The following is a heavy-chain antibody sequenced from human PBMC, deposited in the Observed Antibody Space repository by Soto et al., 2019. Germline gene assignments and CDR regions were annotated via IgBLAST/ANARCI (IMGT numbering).Heavy chain of an antibody. CDR2: ISAYNGNT. D-gene: IGHD3-10*01. Sequence: ASVKVSCKASGYTFTSYGISWVRQAPGQGLEWMGWISAYNGNTNYAQKLQGRVTMTTDTSTSTAYMELRSLRSDDTAVYYCARDNHYGSGSSEPPIYYYYYGMDVWGQGTTVTVSS. CDR1: GYTFTSYG. J-gene: IGHJ6*02. CDR3: ARDNHYGSGSSEPPIYYYYYGMDV. V-gene: IGHV1-18*01.